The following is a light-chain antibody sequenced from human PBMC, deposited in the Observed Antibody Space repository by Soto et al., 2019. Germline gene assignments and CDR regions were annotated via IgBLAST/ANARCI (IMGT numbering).Light chain of an antibody. V-gene: IGKV3-20*01. CDR2: DSS. CDR1: QSVTSNY. CDR3: QQYGSSPLT. Sequence: EIVLTQSPGTLCLSPGERATLSCRASQSVTSNYLAWYQQNPGQAPRLLIYDSSSRATGIPDRFSGSGSETDFTLTISRLEPEDFAVYCCQQYGSSPLTFGGGTKVEIK. J-gene: IGKJ4*01.